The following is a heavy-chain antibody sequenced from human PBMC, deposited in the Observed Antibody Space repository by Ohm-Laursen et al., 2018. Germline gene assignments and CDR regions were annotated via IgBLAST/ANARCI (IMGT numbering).Heavy chain of an antibody. V-gene: IGHV1-18*01. CDR1: GYTFTSYG. CDR2: ISANNGNT. D-gene: IGHD6-19*01. J-gene: IGHJ6*02. Sequence: SSVKVSCKASGYTFTSYGISWVRQAPGQGLEWMGWISANNGNTNYAQKLQGRVTMTADTSTSTAYMELRSLRSDDTAVYFCARNSSGWYNGMDVWGQGTTVTVSS. CDR3: ARNSSGWYNGMDV.